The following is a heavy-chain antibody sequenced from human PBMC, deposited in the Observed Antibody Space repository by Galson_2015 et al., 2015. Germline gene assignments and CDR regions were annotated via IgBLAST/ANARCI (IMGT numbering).Heavy chain of an antibody. V-gene: IGHV3-7*04. J-gene: IGHJ4*02. Sequence: SLRLSCAASGFTFSTYWMSWVRQAPGKGLEWVANIAQDGSEKYYVDSVKGRFTISKDNAKNSLYLQINSLRAEDTVVYYCTREAHACFDYWGQGTLVTVSS. CDR2: IAQDGSEK. CDR1: GFTFSTYW. CDR3: TREAHACFDY.